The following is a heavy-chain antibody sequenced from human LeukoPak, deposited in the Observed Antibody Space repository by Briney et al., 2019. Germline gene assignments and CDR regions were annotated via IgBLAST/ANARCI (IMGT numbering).Heavy chain of an antibody. J-gene: IGHJ6*02. CDR3: AKGIYYYDSGYYYGMDV. V-gene: IGHV1-69*13. Sequence: PWASVKVSCKASGGTFSSYAISWVRQAPGQGLEWMGGIIPIFGIANNAQKFQDRVTITADESTSTAYMELSSLRSEDTAVYYCAKGIYYYDSGYYYGMDVWGQGTMVTVSS. CDR1: GGTFSSYA. CDR2: IIPIFGIA. D-gene: IGHD3-22*01.